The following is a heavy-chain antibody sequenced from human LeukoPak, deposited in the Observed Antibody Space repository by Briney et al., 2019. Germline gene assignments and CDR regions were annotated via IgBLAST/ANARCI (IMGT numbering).Heavy chain of an antibody. CDR3: ARGTLVGAIYNWFDP. J-gene: IGHJ5*02. V-gene: IGHV4-30-4*01. D-gene: IGHD1-26*01. CDR2: IYYSGST. CDR1: GGSISSGDYY. Sequence: SQTLSLTCTVSGGSISSGDYYWSWIRQPPGKGLEWIVYIYYSGSTYYNPSLKSRVTISVDTSKNQFSLKLSSVTAADTAVYYCARGTLVGAIYNWFDPWGQGTLVTVSS.